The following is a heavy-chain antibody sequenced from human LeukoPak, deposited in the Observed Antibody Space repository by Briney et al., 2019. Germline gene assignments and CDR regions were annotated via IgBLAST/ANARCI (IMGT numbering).Heavy chain of an antibody. J-gene: IGHJ4*02. CDR1: GGSFSGYY. V-gene: IGHV4-34*01. CDR2: INHSGST. CDR3: ARGGLFRLYLAPRYFDY. D-gene: IGHD3-3*01. Sequence: PSETLSPTCAVYGGSFSGYYWSWIRQPPGKGLEWIGEINHSGSTNYNPSLKSRVTISVDTSKNQFSLKLSSVTAADTAVYYCARGGLFRLYLAPRYFDYWGQGTLVTVSS.